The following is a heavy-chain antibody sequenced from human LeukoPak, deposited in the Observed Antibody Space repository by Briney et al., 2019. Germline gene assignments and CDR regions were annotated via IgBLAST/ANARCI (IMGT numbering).Heavy chain of an antibody. CDR3: ARDFTGRYYYMDV. CDR1: GFTFSSYA. D-gene: IGHD3-16*01. CDR2: ILYDGSNK. V-gene: IGHV3-30*04. J-gene: IGHJ6*03. Sequence: GRSLRLSCAASGFTFSSYAMHWVRRAPGKGLEWVAVILYDGSNKNYADPVKGRFTISRDNSKNTLYLQMNSLRAEDTAVYYCARDFTGRYYYMDVWGKGTTVTVSS.